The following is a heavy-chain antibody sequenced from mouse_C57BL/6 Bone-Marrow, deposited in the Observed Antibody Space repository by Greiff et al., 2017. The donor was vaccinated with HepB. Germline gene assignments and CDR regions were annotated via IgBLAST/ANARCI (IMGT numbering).Heavy chain of an antibody. CDR1: GYTFTDYY. J-gene: IGHJ2*01. Sequence: VQLVESGAELVKPGASVKISCKASGYTFTDYYINWVKQRPGQGLEWIGKIGPGSGSTYYNEKFKGKATLTADKSSSTAYMQLSSLTSEDSAVYFCARSRYYGSSYRNYFDYWGQGTTLTVSS. V-gene: IGHV1-77*01. D-gene: IGHD1-1*01. CDR3: ARSRYYGSSYRNYFDY. CDR2: IGPGSGST.